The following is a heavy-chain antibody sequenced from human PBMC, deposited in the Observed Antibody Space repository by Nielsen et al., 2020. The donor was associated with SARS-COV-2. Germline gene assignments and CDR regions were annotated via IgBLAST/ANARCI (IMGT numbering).Heavy chain of an antibody. D-gene: IGHD1-26*01. J-gene: IGHJ4*02. V-gene: IGHV3-11*01. CDR2: ISGPSSIV. CDR1: GFTFSDYY. CDR3: AKDNYLGAFDY. Sequence: GESRKISCTVSGFTFSDYYMSWIRQAPGKGLEWVAYISGPSSIVNYADSVKGRFTLSRDNAKNSLYLQMNSLRAEDTALYYCAKDNYLGAFDYWGQGTLVTVSS.